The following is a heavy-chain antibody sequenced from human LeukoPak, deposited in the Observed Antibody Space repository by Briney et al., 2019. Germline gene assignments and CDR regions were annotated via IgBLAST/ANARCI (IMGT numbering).Heavy chain of an antibody. Sequence: GGSLRLSCVASGFTLSSHNINWVRQAPGKGLEWISHISSSGSITYYGDSVKGRITISRDNAKNSVSLYMNSLRAEDSAVYYCARPGITAFDIWGQGTMVTVSS. J-gene: IGHJ3*02. CDR3: ARPGITAFDI. D-gene: IGHD3-10*01. CDR1: GFTLSSHN. CDR2: ISSSGSIT. V-gene: IGHV3-48*01.